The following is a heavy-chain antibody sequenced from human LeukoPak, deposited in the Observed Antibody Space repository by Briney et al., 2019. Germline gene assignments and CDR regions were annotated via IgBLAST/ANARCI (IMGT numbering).Heavy chain of an antibody. V-gene: IGHV4-59*01. D-gene: IGHD3-9*01. CDR3: ARGYFDWLHTNWFDP. J-gene: IGHJ5*02. Sequence: SETLSLTCTVSGGSISSYYWSWIRQPPGKGLEWIGYIYYSGSTNYNPSLKSRVTISVDTSKNQFSLKLSSVTAADTAVYYCARGYFDWLHTNWFDPWGQGTLVTVSS. CDR1: GGSISSYY. CDR2: IYYSGST.